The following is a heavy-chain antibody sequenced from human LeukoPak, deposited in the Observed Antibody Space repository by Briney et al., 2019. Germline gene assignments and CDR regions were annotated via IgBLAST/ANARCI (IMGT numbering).Heavy chain of an antibody. CDR2: ISAYNGNT. J-gene: IGHJ3*02. Sequence: ASVKVSCKASGYTFTSYGISWVRQAPGQGLEWMGWISAYNGNTNYAQKLQGRVTMTTDTSTSTAYMELRSLRSDDTAVYYCARPVGSSSWYLSAFDIWGQGTRVTVSS. CDR3: ARPVGSSSWYLSAFDI. CDR1: GYTFTSYG. D-gene: IGHD6-13*01. V-gene: IGHV1-18*01.